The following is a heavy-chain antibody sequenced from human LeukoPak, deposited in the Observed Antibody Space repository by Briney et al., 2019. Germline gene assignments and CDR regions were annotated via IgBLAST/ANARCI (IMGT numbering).Heavy chain of an antibody. CDR3: VRLQPNTGEWAFDI. CDR2: ISNSGST. V-gene: IGHV4-59*01. Sequence: SETLSLTCTVSGGSISSYYWSWIRQPPGEGLEWIGYISNSGSTNCNPSLKSRVTISVDTSKNQLSLKLSSVTAADTAVYHCVRLQPNTGEWAFDIWGQGTMVSVSS. J-gene: IGHJ3*02. CDR1: GGSISSYY. D-gene: IGHD1-1*01.